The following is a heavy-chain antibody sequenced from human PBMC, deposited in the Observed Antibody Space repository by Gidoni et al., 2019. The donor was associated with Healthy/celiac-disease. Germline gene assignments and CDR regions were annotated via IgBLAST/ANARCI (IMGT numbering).Heavy chain of an antibody. J-gene: IGHJ4*02. D-gene: IGHD3-22*01. CDR3: AHRRAFSNYYDSSGNFDY. V-gene: IGHV2-5*01. CDR2: IYWNDDK. CDR1: GFSPSTSGVG. Sequence: QITLKESGLTLVKPPQPFTLTCTFPGFSPSTSGVGGGWIRQPPGKALEWLALIYWNDDKRYSPSLKSRLTITKDTSKNQVVLTMTNMDPVDTATYYCAHRRAFSNYYDSSGNFDYWGQGTLVTVSS.